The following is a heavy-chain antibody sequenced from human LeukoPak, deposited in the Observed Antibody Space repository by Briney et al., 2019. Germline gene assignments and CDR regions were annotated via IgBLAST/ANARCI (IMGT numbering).Heavy chain of an antibody. CDR1: GGSFSGHF. CDR3: ARDHEDIVATIWGEGLNI. V-gene: IGHV4-34*01. Sequence: SETLSLTCAVYGGSFSGHFWSWIRQPPGKGLEWIGEINHSGSTNYNPSLKSRVTISIDTSKKQFSLKLSSVTAADTAVYYCARDHEDIVATIWGEGLNIWGQGTVVTVSS. D-gene: IGHD5-12*01. CDR2: INHSGST. J-gene: IGHJ3*02.